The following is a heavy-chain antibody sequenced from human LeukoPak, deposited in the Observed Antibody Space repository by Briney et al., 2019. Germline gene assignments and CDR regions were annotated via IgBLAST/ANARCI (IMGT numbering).Heavy chain of an antibody. CDR1: GFTFSSYS. CDR2: ISSSSSYI. Sequence: GGSLRLSCAASGFTFSSYSMNWVRQAPGKGLEWVSSISSSSSYIYYTDLVKGRFTLSRDNAKKSLYLQMNSLRAEDTAVYYCARDPNYYGFSGGPGGFDYWGQGTLVTVSS. CDR3: ARDPNYYGFSGGPGGFDY. D-gene: IGHD3-10*01. V-gene: IGHV3-21*01. J-gene: IGHJ4*02.